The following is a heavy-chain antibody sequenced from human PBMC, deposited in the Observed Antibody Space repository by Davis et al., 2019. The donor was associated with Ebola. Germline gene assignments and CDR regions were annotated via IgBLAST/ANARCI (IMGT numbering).Heavy chain of an antibody. V-gene: IGHV4-34*01. D-gene: IGHD5-18*01. CDR3: ARGGYSYGSLDY. CDR2: INHSGST. J-gene: IGHJ4*02. Sequence: SETLSLTCAVYGGSFSGYYWSWIRQPPGKGLEWIGEINHSGSTNYNPSLWGRVTISVDTSKIQFSLKLTSVTAADTAVYYCARGGYSYGSLDYWGQGTLVTVSS. CDR1: GGSFSGYY.